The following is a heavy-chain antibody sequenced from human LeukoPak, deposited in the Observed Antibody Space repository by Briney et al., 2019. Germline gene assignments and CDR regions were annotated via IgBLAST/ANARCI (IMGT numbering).Heavy chain of an antibody. J-gene: IGHJ4*02. CDR3: ATDTAVDY. V-gene: IGHV3-15*01. Sequence: SWVRQAPGKGLEWVGRIKSEAEGGTTDYAAPVKGRFIISRDDSKNTLYLQMNSLKTEDTGIYYCATDTAVDYWGQGTLVTVSS. CDR2: IKSEAEGGTT. D-gene: IGHD4-17*01.